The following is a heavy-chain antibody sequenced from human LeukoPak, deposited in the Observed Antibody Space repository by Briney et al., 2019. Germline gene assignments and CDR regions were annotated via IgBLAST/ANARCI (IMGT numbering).Heavy chain of an antibody. Sequence: SVKVSCKASGGTFSSYTISWVRQAPGQGLEWMGRIIPILGIANYAQKFQGRVTITADKSTSTAYMELSSLRSEDTAVYYCAREGLVATEGGPMDVWGKGTTATVSS. J-gene: IGHJ6*03. CDR3: AREGLVATEGGPMDV. CDR2: IIPILGIA. D-gene: IGHD5-12*01. CDR1: GGTFSSYT. V-gene: IGHV1-69*04.